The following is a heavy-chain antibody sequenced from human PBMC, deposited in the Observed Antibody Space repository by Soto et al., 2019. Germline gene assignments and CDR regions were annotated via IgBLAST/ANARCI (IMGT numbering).Heavy chain of an antibody. CDR3: ARQARYCTTGVCSAYGMDV. CDR1: GYTFTSYY. Sequence: QVQQVQSGAEVKKPGASVKVSCKASGYTFTSYYMHWVRQAPGQGLEWMGIINPSGGSTRYAQKFQGGVTMTRDTSTSTVDMELSSLRSEDTAVYYCARQARYCTTGVCSAYGMDVWGQGTTVTVSS. J-gene: IGHJ6*02. D-gene: IGHD2-8*01. V-gene: IGHV1-46*01. CDR2: INPSGGST.